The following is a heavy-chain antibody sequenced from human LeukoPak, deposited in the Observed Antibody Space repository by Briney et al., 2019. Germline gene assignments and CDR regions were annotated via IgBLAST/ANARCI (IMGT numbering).Heavy chain of an antibody. J-gene: IGHJ4*02. V-gene: IGHV3-7*05. CDR1: GFTFSSYA. D-gene: IGHD6-13*01. CDR2: IKQDGSEK. Sequence: GGSLRHSCAASGFTFSSYAMTWGRQAPGKGLEWVAKIKQDGSEKYYVDSVKGRFTISRDNAKNSLYLQMNSLGAEDTAVYYCARRGTSSSWAHFDYWGQGTLVTVSS. CDR3: ARRGTSSSWAHFDY.